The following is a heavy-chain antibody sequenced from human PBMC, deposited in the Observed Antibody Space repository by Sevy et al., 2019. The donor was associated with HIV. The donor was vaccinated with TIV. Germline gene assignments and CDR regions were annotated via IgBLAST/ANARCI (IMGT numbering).Heavy chain of an antibody. V-gene: IGHV1-18*04. J-gene: IGHJ6*02. D-gene: IGHD6-19*01. CDR2: ISTYNGDT. CDR3: ARLELSGSGRYWNGMDV. CDR1: GYTFMTYG. Sequence: ASVKVSCKASGYTFMTYGISWVRQAPGQGLEWMGWISTYNGDTNYEQKLQGRVTTTIDTSTSTAYMELRSLRSDDTAVYYGARLELSGSGRYWNGMDVWGQGTTVTVSS.